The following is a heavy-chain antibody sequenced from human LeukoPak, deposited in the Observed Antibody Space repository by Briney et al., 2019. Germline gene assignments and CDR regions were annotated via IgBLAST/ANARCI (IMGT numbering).Heavy chain of an antibody. CDR1: GFTFSSYA. V-gene: IGHV3-23*01. J-gene: IGHJ6*02. D-gene: IGHD5-12*01. Sequence: PGGSLRLSCAASGFTFSSYAMSWVRQAPGKELEWVSAISGSGGSTYYADSVKGRFTISRDNSKNTLYLQMNSLRAEDTAVYYCAKALKGIVATITYYYYYGMDVWGQGTTVTVSS. CDR3: AKALKGIVATITYYYYYGMDV. CDR2: ISGSGGST.